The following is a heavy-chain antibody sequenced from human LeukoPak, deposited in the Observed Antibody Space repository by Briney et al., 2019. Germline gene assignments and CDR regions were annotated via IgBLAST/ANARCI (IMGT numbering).Heavy chain of an antibody. Sequence: SETLSLTCTVSGYSINSGFYWGWIRQPPGKGLEWIGSIYHSGSTHYKSSLKSRVTISVDTSKNQLSLKLSSVTAADTAVYYCARANRYDLYFDYWGQGTLVTVSS. D-gene: IGHD5-12*01. V-gene: IGHV4-38-2*02. J-gene: IGHJ4*02. CDR1: GYSINSGFY. CDR3: ARANRYDLYFDY. CDR2: IYHSGST.